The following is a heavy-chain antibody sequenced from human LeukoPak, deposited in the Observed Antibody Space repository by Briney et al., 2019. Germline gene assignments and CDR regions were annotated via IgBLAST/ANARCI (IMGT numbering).Heavy chain of an antibody. V-gene: IGHV1-2*02. J-gene: IGHJ5*02. CDR2: INPNSGGT. CDR3: ARGSSSWFGWFDP. D-gene: IGHD6-13*01. CDR1: GYTFTGYY. Sequence: ASVKVSCKASGYTFTGYYMHWVRQAPGQGLEWMGWINPNSGGTNYAQKFQGRVTMTRDTSISTAYMELSRLRSDDTAVYYCARGSSSWFGWFDPWGQGTLSPSPQ.